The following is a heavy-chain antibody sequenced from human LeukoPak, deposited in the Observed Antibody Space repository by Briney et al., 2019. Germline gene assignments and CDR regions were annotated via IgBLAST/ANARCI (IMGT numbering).Heavy chain of an antibody. CDR3: AREYFDWSHDAFDI. CDR1: GFTFSSYE. V-gene: IGHV3-48*03. J-gene: IGHJ3*02. D-gene: IGHD3-9*01. CDR2: ISSSGSTI. Sequence: PGGSLRLSCAASGFTFSSYEMNWVRQAPGKGLEGVSYISSSGSTIYYADSVKGRFTISRDNAKNSLYLQMNSLRAEDTSVYYCAREYFDWSHDAFDIWGQGTMVTVSS.